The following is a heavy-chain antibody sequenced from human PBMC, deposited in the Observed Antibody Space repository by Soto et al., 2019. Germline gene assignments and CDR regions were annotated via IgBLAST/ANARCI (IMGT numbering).Heavy chain of an antibody. D-gene: IGHD3-3*01. CDR2: IYYSGST. CDR3: ARDLDATIFGVVPAI. Sequence: SETLSLTCTVSGFSISSYYWSWIRQPPGKGLEWIGYIYYSGSTNYNPSLKSRVTISVDTSKNQFSLKLSSVTAADTAVYYCARDLDATIFGVVPAIWGQGTMVTVSS. V-gene: IGHV4-59*01. CDR1: GFSISSYY. J-gene: IGHJ3*02.